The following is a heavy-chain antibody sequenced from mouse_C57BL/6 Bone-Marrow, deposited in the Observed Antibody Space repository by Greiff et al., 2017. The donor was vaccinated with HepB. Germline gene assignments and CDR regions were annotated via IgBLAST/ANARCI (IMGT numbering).Heavy chain of an antibody. D-gene: IGHD4-1*02. CDR2: ISNGGGST. V-gene: IGHV5-12*01. J-gene: IGHJ4*01. CDR3: ASLNWDGAMDY. CDR1: GFTFSDYY. Sequence: DVKLQESGGGLVQPGGSLKLSCAASGFTFSDYYMYWVRQTPEKRLEWVAYISNGGGSTYYPDTVKGRFTISRDNAKNTLYLQMSRLKSEDTAMYYCASLNWDGAMDYWGQGTSVTVSS.